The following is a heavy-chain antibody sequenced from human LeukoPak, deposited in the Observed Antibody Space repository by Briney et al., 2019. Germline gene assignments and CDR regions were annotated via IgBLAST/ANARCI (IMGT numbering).Heavy chain of an antibody. CDR1: GFTFSSYW. D-gene: IGHD1-26*01. V-gene: IGHV3-74*01. CDR2: INSDGSST. CDR3: ARVRWELLPDY. Sequence: GGSLRLSCAASGFTFSSYWMHWVRQAPGKGLVWVSRINSDGSSTSYADSVKGRFTISRDNAKNTLYLQMNSLRAEDTAVYYRARVRWELLPDYWGQGTLVTVSS. J-gene: IGHJ4*02.